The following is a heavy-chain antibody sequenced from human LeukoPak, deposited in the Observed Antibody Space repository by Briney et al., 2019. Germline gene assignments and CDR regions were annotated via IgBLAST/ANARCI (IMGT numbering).Heavy chain of an antibody. CDR3: ARERACGSSSCVAYYFDS. V-gene: IGHV3-21*01. D-gene: IGHD2-2*01. J-gene: IGHJ4*02. CDR2: ISASSTFI. Sequence: GGSQRLSCAASGVTFSNDGMDWVRQAPGQGLEWVSSISASSTFIWYADSVKGRFTISRDNAKSSLYLQMDSLRAEDTAVYYCARERACGSSSCVAYYFDSWGQGTLVTVSS. CDR1: GVTFSNDG.